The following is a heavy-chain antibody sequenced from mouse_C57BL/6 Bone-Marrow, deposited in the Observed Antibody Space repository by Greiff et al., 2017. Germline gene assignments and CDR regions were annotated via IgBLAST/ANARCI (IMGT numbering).Heavy chain of an antibody. V-gene: IGHV1-64*01. CDR3: ANYYGSREGNY. J-gene: IGHJ2*01. CDR1: GYTFTSYW. D-gene: IGHD1-1*01. CDR2: IHPTSGST. Sequence: QVQLQQPGAELVKPGASVKLSCKASGYTFTSYWMHWVKQRPGQGLEWIGMIHPTSGSTNYNEKFKSKATLTVDKSSRTAYMQLSCLTSEDSAVYYCANYYGSREGNYWGQGTTLTVSS.